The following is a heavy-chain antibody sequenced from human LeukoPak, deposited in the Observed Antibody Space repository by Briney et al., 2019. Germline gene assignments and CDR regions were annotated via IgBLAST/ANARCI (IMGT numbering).Heavy chain of an antibody. CDR3: ARDRVYLSFDY. CDR1: GFTLSSYW. D-gene: IGHD2-8*01. V-gene: IGHV3-7*05. Sequence: GGSLRLSCAASGFTLSSYWMTWVHQAPRPRLEWVANIREHGSDKYYGGSVKYPFTISRDNAKNSLDLRTTSLRAWDTVVDYCARDRVYLSFDYGGQGTLVTVSS. J-gene: IGHJ4*02. CDR2: IREHGSDK.